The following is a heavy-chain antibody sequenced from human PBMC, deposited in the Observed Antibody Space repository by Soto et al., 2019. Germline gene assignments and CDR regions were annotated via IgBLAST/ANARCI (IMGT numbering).Heavy chain of an antibody. CDR3: ARDLGYQRLSDWFDP. CDR2: INPSGGST. J-gene: IGHJ5*02. Sequence: QVQLVQSGAEVKKPGASVKVSCKASGYTFTSYYMHWVRQAPGQGLEWMGIINPSGGSTSYAQKCQGRVTRARETSTSTVYMELSSLRSEATAVYYCARDLGYQRLSDWFDPWGQGTLVTVSS. V-gene: IGHV1-46*01. CDR1: GYTFTSYY. D-gene: IGHD2-2*01.